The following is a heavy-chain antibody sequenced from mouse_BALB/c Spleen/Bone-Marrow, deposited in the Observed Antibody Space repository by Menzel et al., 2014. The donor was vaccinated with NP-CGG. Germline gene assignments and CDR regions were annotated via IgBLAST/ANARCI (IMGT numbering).Heavy chain of an antibody. CDR2: INPGSGGT. D-gene: IGHD2-14*01. J-gene: IGHJ4*01. Sequence: VQLQQSGAELVRPGTSVKVSCKASGYAFTNYLIEWVKQRPGQGLEWIGVINPGSGGTNYNEKFKGKATLTADKSSSTAYMQLSSLSSEDSAVYFCANMYDYAMDYCGQATSVTISA. V-gene: IGHV1-54*01. CDR1: GYAFTNYL. CDR3: ANMYDYAMDY.